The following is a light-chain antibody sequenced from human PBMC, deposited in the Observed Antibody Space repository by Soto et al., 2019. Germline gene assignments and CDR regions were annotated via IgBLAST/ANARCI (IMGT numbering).Light chain of an antibody. V-gene: IGKV4-1*01. J-gene: IGKJ2*01. Sequence: DIVMTQSPDSLAVSLGERATINCKSSQTVLYSSNNKNYLAWSLQKPGQPPKLLIYWASTRESGVTDRFSGSGSGTDFTLTISSLQAEDVAVYYCQQYYSTPHTFGQRTKLEIK. CDR1: QTVLYSSNNKNY. CDR2: WAS. CDR3: QQYYSTPHT.